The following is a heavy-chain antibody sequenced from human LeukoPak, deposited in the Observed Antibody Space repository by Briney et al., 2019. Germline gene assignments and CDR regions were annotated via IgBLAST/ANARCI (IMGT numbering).Heavy chain of an antibody. CDR1: GYTFSSHY. D-gene: IGHD5-18*01. CDR3: ARSGYSCGHGDY. J-gene: IGHJ4*02. CDR2: ISAYNGKT. Sequence: ASVKVSCKASGYTFSSHYISWVRQAPGQGLEWIGWISAYNGKTSYAQKLQGRVTMTTDTSMSTAYMDLRSLRSDDTAVYYCARSGYSCGHGDYWGQGTLVTVSS. V-gene: IGHV1-18*04.